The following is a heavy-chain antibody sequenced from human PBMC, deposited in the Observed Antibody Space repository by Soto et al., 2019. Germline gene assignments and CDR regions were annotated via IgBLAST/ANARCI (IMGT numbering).Heavy chain of an antibody. V-gene: IGHV1-69*06. Sequence: WKDFGGGKRGNARRWVRQAPGQGLEWRGGFIPIFGTANYAQKFQGRVTITADKSTSTAYMELSSLRSEDTAVYYCVVMVVVITVWGQGTLVTVSS. J-gene: IGHJ4*02. CDR2: FIPIFGTA. CDR1: GGGKRGNA. D-gene: IGHD3-22*01. CDR3: VVMVVVITV.